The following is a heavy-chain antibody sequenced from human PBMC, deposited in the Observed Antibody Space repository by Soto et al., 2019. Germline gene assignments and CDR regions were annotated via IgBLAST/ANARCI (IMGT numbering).Heavy chain of an antibody. CDR2: INAKNGGT. V-gene: IGHV1-2*02. CDR1: SFTFIDFY. CDR3: ARSHCTDGICYTDVIPS. D-gene: IGHD2-8*01. Sequence: QVELVQSGTEVKKPGASVKVSCEASSFTFIDFYIHWLRQAPGQGLEWMGWINAKNGGTRYAEKFQDRVTLTRDRSVRTAYLELQRLRSDDTAVYYCARSHCTDGICYTDVIPSWGQGTLVTVS. J-gene: IGHJ4*02.